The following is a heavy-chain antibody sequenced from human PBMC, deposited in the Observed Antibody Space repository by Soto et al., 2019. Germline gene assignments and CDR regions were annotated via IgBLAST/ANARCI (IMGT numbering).Heavy chain of an antibody. CDR3: AREWNFYYGMDV. CDR1: CGSVISGSFY. CDR2: IFYSGST. J-gene: IGHJ6*02. D-gene: IGHD5-12*01. Sequence: SETLSLTCTFSCGSVISGSFYWNWIRQPPGKGLEWLGYIFYSGSTNYNPSLRSRVTISVDTSKNQFSLRLSSVTAADTAVYYCAREWNFYYGMDVWGQGTTVTVSS. V-gene: IGHV4-61*01.